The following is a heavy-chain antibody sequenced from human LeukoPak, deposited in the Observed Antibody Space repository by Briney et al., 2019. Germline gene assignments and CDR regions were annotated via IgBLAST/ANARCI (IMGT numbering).Heavy chain of an antibody. V-gene: IGHV4-39*06. J-gene: IGHJ4*02. CDR1: GGSISNSVYY. CDR2: IYYNVTT. CDR3: ARDRLRWPKIDY. D-gene: IGHD4-23*01. Sequence: SETMSFTCTASGGSISNSVYYWGWIRQPPGKGLEWIGSIYYNVTTCYNPSLQSRVTISVDTSKNQFTLKLNSVTAADTAVYYCARDRLRWPKIDYWGQGTLVTVSS.